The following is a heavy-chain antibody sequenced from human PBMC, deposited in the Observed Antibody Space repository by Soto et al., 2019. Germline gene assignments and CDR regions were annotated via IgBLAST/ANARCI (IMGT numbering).Heavy chain of an antibody. Sequence: QVQLVQSGAEVKKPGSSVKVSCKASGVTFSRQDMRWVRQAPGQGLEWMGGIIPIFGTPQYAEKFQDRVTITADESTSTAYMELSSLTSEETAVYYGATNEGRDGYRFDYWGQGTLVNVSS. CDR2: IIPIFGTP. V-gene: IGHV1-69*01. CDR3: ATNEGRDGYRFDY. CDR1: GVTFSRQD. D-gene: IGHD5-12*01. J-gene: IGHJ4*02.